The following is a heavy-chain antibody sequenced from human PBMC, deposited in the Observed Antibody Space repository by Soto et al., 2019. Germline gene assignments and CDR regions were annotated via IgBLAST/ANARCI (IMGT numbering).Heavy chain of an antibody. D-gene: IGHD5-18*01. CDR2: INHSGST. V-gene: IGHV4-34*01. Sequence: SETLSLTCAVYGGSFSGYYWSWIRQPPGKGLEWIGEINHSGSTNHNPSLKSRVTISVDTSKNQFSLKLSSVTAADTAVYYCARATVEMATAVNFDYWGQGTLVTVSS. J-gene: IGHJ4*02. CDR1: GGSFSGYY. CDR3: ARATVEMATAVNFDY.